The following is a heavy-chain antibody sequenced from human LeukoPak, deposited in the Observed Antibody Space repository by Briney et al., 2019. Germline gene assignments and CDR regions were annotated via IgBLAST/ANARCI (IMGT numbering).Heavy chain of an antibody. V-gene: IGHV3-30*04. CDR3: AKDTYGRFDF. J-gene: IGHJ4*02. D-gene: IGHD3-10*01. Sequence: PGGSLRLSCGTSGFTFNNYAMHWVRQAPGKGLEWVTVISYEGSNEDYIDSVKGRFTISRDNSKNTLYLEMNSLRAEDTATYFCAKDTYGRFDFWGPGTLVTVSS. CDR1: GFTFNNYA. CDR2: ISYEGSNE.